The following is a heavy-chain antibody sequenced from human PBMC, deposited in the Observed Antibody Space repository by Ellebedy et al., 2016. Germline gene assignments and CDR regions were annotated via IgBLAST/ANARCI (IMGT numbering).Heavy chain of an antibody. V-gene: IGHV4-4*02. D-gene: IGHD3-16*02. J-gene: IGHJ4*02. CDR3: ARTTARVNDDVWGSYRYIDD. Sequence: SETLSLTCAVSGGSISSSNWWSWVRQPPGKGLEWIGEIYHSGSTNYNPSLKSRVTISLDKSKNHFSLRLSSVTAADTAVYYCARTTARVNDDVWGSYRYIDDWGQGALVTVSS. CDR1: GGSISSSNW. CDR2: IYHSGST.